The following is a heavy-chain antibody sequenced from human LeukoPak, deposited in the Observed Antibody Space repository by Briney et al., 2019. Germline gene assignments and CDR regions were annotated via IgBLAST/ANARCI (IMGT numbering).Heavy chain of an antibody. Sequence: SETLSLTCAVYGGSFSGYYWSWIRQPPGKGLEWIGEINHSGSTNYNPSLKSRVTISVDTSKNQFSLKLSSVTAADTAVYYCARVGGNEAARPMGYYFDYWGQGTLVTVSS. CDR3: ARVGGNEAARPMGYYFDY. D-gene: IGHD6-6*01. CDR2: INHSGST. V-gene: IGHV4-34*01. CDR1: GGSFSGYY. J-gene: IGHJ4*02.